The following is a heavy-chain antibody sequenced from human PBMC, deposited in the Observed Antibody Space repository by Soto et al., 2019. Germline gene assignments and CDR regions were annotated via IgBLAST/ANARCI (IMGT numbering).Heavy chain of an antibody. D-gene: IGHD3-3*02. CDR1: GYSFFSYY. J-gene: IGHJ4*02. Sequence: ASVKVSCKASGYSFFSYYIHWVRQAPGQGLEWMGRFLASGGNTDYAQRFRGRVSMTRDTSSTNTVSLELTSLTSDDTAVYYCARGGATIFGVIDSWGQGIRVTVSS. CDR2: FLASGGNT. CDR3: ARGGATIFGVIDS. V-gene: IGHV1-46*01.